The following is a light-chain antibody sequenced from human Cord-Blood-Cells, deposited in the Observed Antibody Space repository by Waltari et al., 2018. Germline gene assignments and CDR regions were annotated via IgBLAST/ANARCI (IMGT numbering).Light chain of an antibody. V-gene: IGLV2-14*01. CDR3: SSYTSSSTLDVV. CDR1: SSDVGGSTY. CDR2: EVS. J-gene: IGLJ2*01. Sequence: QSALTQPASVSGSPGQSITISCTGTSSDVGGSTYASWYQQHPGKAPKLMIYEVSNRPSGVSNRFSGSKSGNTASLTISGLQAEDEADYYCSSYTSSSTLDVVFGGGTKLTVL.